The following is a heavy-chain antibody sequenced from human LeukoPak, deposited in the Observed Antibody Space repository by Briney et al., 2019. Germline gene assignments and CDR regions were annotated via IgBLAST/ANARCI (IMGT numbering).Heavy chain of an antibody. V-gene: IGHV4-34*10. D-gene: IGHD1-1*01. CDR3: ARYVPVKTGPTRASFDF. CDR1: GGSFSDYD. J-gene: IGHJ4*02. Sequence: PSETLSLTCAVYGGSFSDYDWSWVRQPPGKGLEWIGEINQSGDTNCAPSLKSRVSMSIDTSKTHFSLNLRSVTAADTAVYYCARYVPVKTGPTRASFDFWGQGALVTVSS. CDR2: INQSGDT.